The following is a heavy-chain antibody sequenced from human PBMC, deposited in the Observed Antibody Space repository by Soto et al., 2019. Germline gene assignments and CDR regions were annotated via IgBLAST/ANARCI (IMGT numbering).Heavy chain of an antibody. J-gene: IGHJ4*02. V-gene: IGHV4-30-4*01. CDR1: GDSISSGDYY. D-gene: IGHD3-3*02. CDR3: ARVRRVVLHYSFDF. Sequence: KPSETLSLTCTVSGDSISSGDYYWSWIRQSPGLGLEWIGDIYSRGCTHYNPSLQNRLTISLDAPKNHFSLNLTSVTAADTAVYFCARVRRVVLHYSFDFWGQGAPVTVS. CDR2: IYSRGCT.